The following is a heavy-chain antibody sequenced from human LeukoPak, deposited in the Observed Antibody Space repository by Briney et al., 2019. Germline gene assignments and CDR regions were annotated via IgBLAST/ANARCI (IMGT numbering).Heavy chain of an antibody. CDR2: IKQDGSEK. CDR3: ARHSGSDWYGYDS. J-gene: IGHJ4*02. Sequence: GGSLRLSCAASGFTFSSYWMSWVRQAPGKGLEWVANIKQDGSEKYYVDSVKGRFTISRDNAKNSLYLQMNSLRVEDTAVYYCARHSGSDWYGYDSWGQGTLVTVSS. V-gene: IGHV3-7*01. D-gene: IGHD1-26*01. CDR1: GFTFSSYW.